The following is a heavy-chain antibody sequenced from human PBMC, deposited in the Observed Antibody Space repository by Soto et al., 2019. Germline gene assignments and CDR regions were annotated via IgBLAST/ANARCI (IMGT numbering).Heavy chain of an antibody. CDR1: GGSISSGGYY. J-gene: IGHJ6*02. CDR3: AREPPGIAAAGANYYYYYGMDV. V-gene: IGHV4-31*03. D-gene: IGHD6-13*01. Sequence: SETLSLTCTVSGGSISSGGYYWSWIRQHPGKGLEWIGYIYYIGSTYYNPSLKSRFTISVDTSKNHFSLKLSSVTAADTAVYYCAREPPGIAAAGANYYYYYGMDVWGQGTTVTVSS. CDR2: IYYIGST.